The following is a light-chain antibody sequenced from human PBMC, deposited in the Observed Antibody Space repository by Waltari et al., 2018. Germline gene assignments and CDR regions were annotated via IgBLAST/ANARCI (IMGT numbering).Light chain of an antibody. CDR3: LQHSGYPIT. Sequence: DIQMTQSPSAMSASVGDRVTITCRASHGIRNYLAWFQQKPGNAHKRLIYPASSLQSGVPSRFSGSGSGTEFTLTISSLQPEDFATYYCLQHSGYPITFGGGTK. J-gene: IGKJ4*01. V-gene: IGKV1-17*03. CDR2: PAS. CDR1: HGIRNY.